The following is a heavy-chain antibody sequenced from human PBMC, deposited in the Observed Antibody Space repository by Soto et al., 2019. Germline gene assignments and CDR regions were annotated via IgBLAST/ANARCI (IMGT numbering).Heavy chain of an antibody. J-gene: IGHJ4*02. CDR3: AKDKPPSDY. Sequence: PGGSLRLSCASSGFTFSNHWMHWVRQAPGKGLEWVSAISGSGGSTYYADSVKGRFTISRDNSKNTLYLQMNSLRAEDTAVYYCAKDKPPSDYWGQGTLVTVSS. CDR1: GFTFSNHW. CDR2: ISGSGGST. V-gene: IGHV3-23*01.